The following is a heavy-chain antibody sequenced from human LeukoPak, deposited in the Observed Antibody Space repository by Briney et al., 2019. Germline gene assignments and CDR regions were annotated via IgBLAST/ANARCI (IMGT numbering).Heavy chain of an antibody. Sequence: EASVKVSCKASGYTFTSYGISWVRQAPGQGLEWMGWISAYNGNTNYAQKLQGRVTMTTDTSTSTAYMELRSLRSDDTAVYYCARDWWEVAVPPRNAFDIWGQGTMVTVSS. CDR2: ISAYNGNT. V-gene: IGHV1-18*01. J-gene: IGHJ3*02. CDR1: GYTFTSYG. CDR3: ARDWWEVAVPPRNAFDI. D-gene: IGHD6-19*01.